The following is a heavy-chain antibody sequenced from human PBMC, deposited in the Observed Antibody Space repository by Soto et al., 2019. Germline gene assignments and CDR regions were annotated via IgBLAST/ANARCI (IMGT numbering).Heavy chain of an antibody. D-gene: IGHD1-7*01. CDR1: GFSFANSW. V-gene: IGHV5-51*01. Sequence: EVQLVPSGADVKKPGESLKISCQGSGFSFANSWIGWVRQTPGKGLEWMGIIYPGDSDTIYSPSFQGHVTISADKSISTAYLQWASLKASDTAMYYCARLASIGTLVGDWLDTWGQGTLVTVSS. CDR2: IYPGDSDT. CDR3: ARLASIGTLVGDWLDT. J-gene: IGHJ5*02.